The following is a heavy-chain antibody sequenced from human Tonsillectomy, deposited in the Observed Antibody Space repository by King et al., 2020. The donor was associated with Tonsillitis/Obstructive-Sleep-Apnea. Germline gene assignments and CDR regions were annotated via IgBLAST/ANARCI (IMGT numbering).Heavy chain of an antibody. J-gene: IGHJ4*02. Sequence: VQLVESGGGVVQPGRSLRLSCAASGFTFSSYGMHWVRQAPGKGLEWVSLIWYDGSNKFYADSVKGRFTISRDNSKNTLYLQMNSLRAEDTAVDYCAGGGKVGDHGDFDALLSFDYWGQGTLVTVSS. CDR1: GFTFSSYG. CDR3: AGGGKVGDHGDFDALLSFDY. D-gene: IGHD4-17*01. CDR2: IWYDGSNK. V-gene: IGHV3-33*01.